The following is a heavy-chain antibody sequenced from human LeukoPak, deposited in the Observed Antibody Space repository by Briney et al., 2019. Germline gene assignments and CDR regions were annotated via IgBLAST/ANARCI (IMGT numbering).Heavy chain of an antibody. CDR1: GGSFSGYY. D-gene: IGHD6-13*01. V-gene: IGHV4-34*09. J-gene: IGHJ6*02. Sequence: PSETLSLTCAVYGGSFSGYYWSWIRQPPGKGLEWIGEINHSGSTYYNPSLKSRVTISVDTSKNQFSLKLSSVTAADTAVYYCARVEVGAAAGYYYYGMDVWGQGTTVTVSS. CDR2: INHSGST. CDR3: ARVEVGAAAGYYYYGMDV.